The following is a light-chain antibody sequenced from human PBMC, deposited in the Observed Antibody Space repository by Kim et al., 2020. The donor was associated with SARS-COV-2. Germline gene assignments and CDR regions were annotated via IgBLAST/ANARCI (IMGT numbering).Light chain of an antibody. CDR2: AYN. CDR3: QSRDTSGNQWV. J-gene: IGLJ3*02. Sequence: ALGQTVRITCQGDRVKSYYANWYRQKPGQAPILLIYAYNNRPSGIPGRFSGSSSGNTASLTITGTQAEDEADYYCQSRDTSGNQWVFGGGTRLTVL. CDR1: RVKSYY. V-gene: IGLV3-19*01.